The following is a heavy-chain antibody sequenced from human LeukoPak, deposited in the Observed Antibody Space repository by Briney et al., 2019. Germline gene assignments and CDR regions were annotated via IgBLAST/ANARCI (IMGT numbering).Heavy chain of an antibody. V-gene: IGHV3-21*01. Sequence: GGSLRLSCAASGFTFSSYSMNWVRQAPGKGLEWVSSISSSSSYIYYADSVKGRFTISRDNAKSSLYLQMNSLRAEDTAVYYCARDRRTGSGYSPNWFDPWGQGTLVTVSS. CDR2: ISSSSSYI. CDR3: ARDRRTGSGYSPNWFDP. D-gene: IGHD3-22*01. CDR1: GFTFSSYS. J-gene: IGHJ5*02.